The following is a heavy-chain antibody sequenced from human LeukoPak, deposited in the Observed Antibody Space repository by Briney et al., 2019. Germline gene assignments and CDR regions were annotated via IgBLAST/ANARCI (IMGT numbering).Heavy chain of an antibody. CDR1: GFTFSSYS. J-gene: IGHJ4*02. CDR3: ARVSIAVAGAARADFDY. D-gene: IGHD6-19*01. CDR2: ISSSSSYI. Sequence: GGSLRLSCAASGFTFSSYSMNWVRQAPGKGLEWVSSISSSSSYIYYVDSVKGRVTISRDNAKNSLYLQMNSLRAEDTAVYYCARVSIAVAGAARADFDYWGQGTLVTVSS. V-gene: IGHV3-21*01.